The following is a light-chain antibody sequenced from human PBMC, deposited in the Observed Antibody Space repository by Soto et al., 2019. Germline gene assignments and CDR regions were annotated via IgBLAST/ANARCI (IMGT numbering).Light chain of an antibody. V-gene: IGKV1-5*03. Sequence: DIQMTQTPSTLSASVGDRVTITCRASQSISSWLAWYQQKPGKAPKLLIYKASSLESGVPSRFSGSGSGTEFTLTISSLQPDDFATYYGQQYNSYSYTFGQVTKLEIK. CDR3: QQYNSYSYT. CDR1: QSISSW. J-gene: IGKJ2*01. CDR2: KAS.